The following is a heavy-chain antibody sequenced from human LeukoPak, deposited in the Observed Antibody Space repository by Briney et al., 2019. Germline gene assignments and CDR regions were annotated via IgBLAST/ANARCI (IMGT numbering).Heavy chain of an antibody. D-gene: IGHD4-17*01. CDR2: ISSSSSYI. CDR1: GFTFSSYS. J-gene: IGHJ4*02. Sequence: GGSLRLSCAASGFTFSSYSMNWVRQAPGKGLEWVSSISSSSSYIYYADSVKGRFTISRDNAKNSLYLQMNSLRAEDTAVYYCARSMTTVTTFDYWAREPWSPSPQ. V-gene: IGHV3-21*01. CDR3: ARSMTTVTTFDY.